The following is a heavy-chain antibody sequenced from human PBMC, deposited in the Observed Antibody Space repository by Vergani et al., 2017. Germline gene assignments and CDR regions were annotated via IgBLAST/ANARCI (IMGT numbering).Heavy chain of an antibody. D-gene: IGHD3-22*01. V-gene: IGHV4-4*02. CDR2: IYHSGST. CDR1: GGSISSSNW. J-gene: IGHJ3*02. Sequence: QVQLQESGPGLVKPSGTLSLTCAVSGGSISSSNWWSWVRQPPGQGLEWIGEIYHSGSTNYNPSLKSRVTISVDKSKNQFSLKLSSVTAADTAVYYCARGGYYYDSSGYPTRAFDIWGQVTMVTVSS. CDR3: ARGGYYYDSSGYPTRAFDI.